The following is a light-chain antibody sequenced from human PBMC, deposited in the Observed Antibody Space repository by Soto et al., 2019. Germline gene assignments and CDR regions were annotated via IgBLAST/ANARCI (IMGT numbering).Light chain of an antibody. V-gene: IGKV3-20*01. J-gene: IGKJ5*01. CDR1: QSVSSNY. Sequence: EIVLTQSPGTLSLSPGERATLSCRASQSVSSNYLAWYQQKPGQAPRLLTYGASSRATGIPDRFSGSGSGTDFTLTISRLEPEDFAVYYCQQYGSSPMTFGQGTRLEIK. CDR2: GAS. CDR3: QQYGSSPMT.